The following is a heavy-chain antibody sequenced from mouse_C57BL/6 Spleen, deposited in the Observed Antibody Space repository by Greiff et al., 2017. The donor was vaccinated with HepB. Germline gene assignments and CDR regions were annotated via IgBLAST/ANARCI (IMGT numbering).Heavy chain of an antibody. D-gene: IGHD1-1*01. CDR2: IHPNSGST. CDR3: ARDHYYGSSSFAY. J-gene: IGHJ3*01. Sequence: VQLQQPGAELVKPGASVKLSCKASGYTFTSYWMHWVKQRPGQGLEWIGMIHPNSGSTNYNEKFKSKATLTVDKSSSTAYMQLSSLTSEDSAVYYCARDHYYGSSSFAYWGQGTLVTVSA. V-gene: IGHV1-64*01. CDR1: GYTFTSYW.